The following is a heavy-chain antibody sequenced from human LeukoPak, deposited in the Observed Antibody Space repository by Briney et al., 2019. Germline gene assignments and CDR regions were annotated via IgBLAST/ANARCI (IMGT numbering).Heavy chain of an antibody. D-gene: IGHD2-15*01. CDR1: GGTFSSYA. CDR3: ARDRGYCSGGSCYNPPGGPPTNWFDP. Sequence: SVTVSCKASGGTFSSYAISWVRQAPGQGLEWMGGIIPIFGTANYAQKFQGRVTITADESTSTACMELSSLRSEDTAVYYCARDRGYCSGGSCYNPPGGPPTNWFDPWGQGTLVTVSS. CDR2: IIPIFGTA. V-gene: IGHV1-69*01. J-gene: IGHJ5*02.